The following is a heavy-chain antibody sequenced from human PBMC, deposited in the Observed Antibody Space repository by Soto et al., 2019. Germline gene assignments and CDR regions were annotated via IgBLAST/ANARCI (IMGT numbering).Heavy chain of an antibody. CDR2: ISYDGSNK. J-gene: IGHJ5*02. CDR1: GFTFSSYG. Sequence: GGSLRLSCAASGFTFSSYGMHWVRQAPGKGLEWVGVISYDGSNKYYADSVKGRFTISRDNSKNTLYLQMNSLRAEDTAVYYCAKGPDIVVVPAAIDDWFDPWGQGTLVTVSS. D-gene: IGHD2-2*01. CDR3: AKGPDIVVVPAAIDDWFDP. V-gene: IGHV3-30*18.